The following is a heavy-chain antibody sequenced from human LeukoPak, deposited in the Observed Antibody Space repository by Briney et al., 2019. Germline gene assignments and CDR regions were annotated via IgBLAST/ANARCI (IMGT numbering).Heavy chain of an antibody. D-gene: IGHD2-21*02. Sequence: SETLSLTCTVSGASISSYYWSWIRQPAGKGLEWIGRIYTSGSTNYNPSLKSRVTISVDTSKNQFSLKLSSVTATDTAVYYCARGGYCGGDCYFYYWGQGTLVTVSS. CDR3: ARGGYCGGDCYFYY. CDR1: GASISSYY. V-gene: IGHV4-4*07. CDR2: IYTSGST. J-gene: IGHJ4*02.